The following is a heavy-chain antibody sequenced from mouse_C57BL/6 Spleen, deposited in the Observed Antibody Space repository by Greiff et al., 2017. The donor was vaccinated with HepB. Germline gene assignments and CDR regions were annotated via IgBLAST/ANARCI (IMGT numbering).Heavy chain of an antibody. Sequence: QVQLQQSGAELARPGASVKMSCKASGYTFTSYTMHWVKKRPGQGLEWIGYNNPSSGYTKSKQKFKDKATLTADKSSSTAYMQLSSLASEDSTVYYCARSGGYYFDYWGQGTTLTVSS. CDR3: ARSGGYYFDY. D-gene: IGHD4-1*01. J-gene: IGHJ2*01. V-gene: IGHV1-4*01. CDR2: NNPSSGYT. CDR1: GYTFTSYT.